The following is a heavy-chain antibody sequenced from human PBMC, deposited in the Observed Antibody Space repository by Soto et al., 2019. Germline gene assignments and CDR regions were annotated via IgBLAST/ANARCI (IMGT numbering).Heavy chain of an antibody. CDR3: GRGGGWTPEF. J-gene: IGHJ4*02. V-gene: IGHV3-7*01. D-gene: IGHD6-19*01. CDR1: GFTFGLTW. CDR2: LNEDGGDT. Sequence: EVQLVESGGGLVQPGGSLRLSCAASGFTFGLTWMQWVRQVPGKGLEWVATLNEDGGDTYYVDSVKGRFIISRDNAENSLYLQMNSLRADDTAVYFCGRGGGWTPEFRGQGTLVTVSS.